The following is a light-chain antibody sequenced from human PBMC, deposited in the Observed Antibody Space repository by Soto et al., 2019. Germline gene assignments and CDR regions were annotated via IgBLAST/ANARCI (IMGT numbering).Light chain of an antibody. J-gene: IGKJ2*01. Sequence: EIVLTQSPATLSLSPGERAALSCGASQSVNNNFLAWYQQIPGQAPRLLIYGASSRASGIPDRFSGSGSGTDFTLTISRLEPEDFAVYYCQQYGDSPYTFGQGTKLQIK. CDR2: GAS. CDR1: QSVNNNF. V-gene: IGKV3-20*01. CDR3: QQYGDSPYT.